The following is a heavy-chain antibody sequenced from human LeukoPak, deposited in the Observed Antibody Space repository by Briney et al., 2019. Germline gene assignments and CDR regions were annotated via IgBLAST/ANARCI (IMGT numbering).Heavy chain of an antibody. CDR1: GYTFTGCY. V-gene: IGHV1-2*04. CDR2: INPNSGGT. J-gene: IGHJ3*02. CDR3: ARDPGYYDSSGYYNIDAFDI. Sequence: ASVKVSCKASGYTFTGCYMHWVRQAPGQGLEWMGWINPNSGGTNYAQKFQGWVTMTRDTSISTAYMELSRLRSDDTAVYYCARDPGYYDSSGYYNIDAFDIWGQGTMVTVSS. D-gene: IGHD3-22*01.